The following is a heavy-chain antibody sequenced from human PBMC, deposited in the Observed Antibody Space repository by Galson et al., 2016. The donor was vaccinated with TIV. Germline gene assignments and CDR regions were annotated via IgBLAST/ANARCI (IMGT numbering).Heavy chain of an antibody. CDR3: AREGRGGAYPNNFDF. CDR2: IYSNDDT. Sequence: SLRLSCAASGFSVSYKHMIWVRQAPGRGLEWVALIYSNDDTQHTEFVQGRFSTSRDTSKNTIYLQMNNLRGEDTAVFYCAREGRGGAYPNNFDFWGQGTLVTVSS. D-gene: IGHD4/OR15-4a*01. CDR1: GFSVSYKH. V-gene: IGHV3-53*01. J-gene: IGHJ4*02.